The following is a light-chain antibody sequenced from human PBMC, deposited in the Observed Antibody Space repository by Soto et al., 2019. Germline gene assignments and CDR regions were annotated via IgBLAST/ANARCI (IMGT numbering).Light chain of an antibody. Sequence: DIVMTQSPDSLAVSLGERATINCKSSQSVLHSSNNKNYLTWYQQKQGQPPKLLIYWASTRESGVPDRFSGSGSGTDFTLTISSLQAEDVAVYYCQQFQNPARTFGQGTKVEIK. CDR2: WAS. V-gene: IGKV4-1*01. CDR3: QQFQNPART. J-gene: IGKJ1*01. CDR1: QSVLHSSNNKNY.